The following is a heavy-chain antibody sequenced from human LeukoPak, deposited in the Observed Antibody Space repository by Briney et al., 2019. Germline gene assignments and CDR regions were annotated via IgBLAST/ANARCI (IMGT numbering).Heavy chain of an antibody. D-gene: IGHD3-22*01. J-gene: IGHJ4*02. Sequence: GASVKVSCKASGYTFTGYYMHWVRQAPGQGLEWMGWISAYNGNTNYAQKLQGRVTMTTDTSTSTAYMELRSLRSDDTAVYYCARDPYDSSGYYRRADYWGQGTLVTVSS. CDR2: ISAYNGNT. CDR3: ARDPYDSSGYYRRADY. CDR1: GYTFTGYY. V-gene: IGHV1-18*04.